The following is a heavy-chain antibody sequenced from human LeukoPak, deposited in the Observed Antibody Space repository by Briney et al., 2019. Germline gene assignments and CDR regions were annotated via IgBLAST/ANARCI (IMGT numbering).Heavy chain of an antibody. Sequence: TGGSLRLSCAASGFTFSSYGMHWVRQAPGKGLEWVAVIWYDGSNKYYADSVKGRFTISRDNSKNTLYLQMNSLRAEDTAVYYCAKDAVPRDYYYYYMDVWGKGTTVTVSS. V-gene: IGHV3-33*06. D-gene: IGHD6-6*01. CDR3: AKDAVPRDYYYYYMDV. J-gene: IGHJ6*03. CDR1: GFTFSSYG. CDR2: IWYDGSNK.